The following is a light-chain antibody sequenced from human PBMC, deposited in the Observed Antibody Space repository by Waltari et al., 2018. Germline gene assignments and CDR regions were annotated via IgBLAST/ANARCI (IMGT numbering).Light chain of an antibody. CDR2: SIN. Sequence: QSVLTQSPSASGTPGPRVVLSCSGSRSSIGSNTVTWYQQLPGTAPKLLIYSINQRPSGVPDRFSGSKSGTSASLAISGLQSEDEADYYCAAWDDSLNGYVFGTGTKVTVL. J-gene: IGLJ1*01. V-gene: IGLV1-44*01. CDR1: RSSIGSNT. CDR3: AAWDDSLNGYV.